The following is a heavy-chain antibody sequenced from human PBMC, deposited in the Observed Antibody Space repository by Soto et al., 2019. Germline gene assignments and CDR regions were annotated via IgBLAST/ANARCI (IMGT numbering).Heavy chain of an antibody. J-gene: IGHJ4*02. CDR3: ARHTPAISISDH. V-gene: IGHV4-39*01. CDR2: MYYSGST. Sequence: PSETLSLTCTVSGGSISTGSYNWGWIRQPPGKGLEWIGSMYYSGSTYYNPSLKSRVTISVDTSKNQFSLKLSSVTAADTAVYYCARHTPAISISDHWGQGTLVTVSS. CDR1: GGSISTGSYN. D-gene: IGHD2-15*01.